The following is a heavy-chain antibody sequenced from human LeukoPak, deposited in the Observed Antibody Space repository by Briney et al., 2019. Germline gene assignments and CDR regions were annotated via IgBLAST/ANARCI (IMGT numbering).Heavy chain of an antibody. CDR3: ARDARIQLWFNFDY. V-gene: IGHV3-33*01. CDR2: IWYDGSNK. CDR1: GFTFSSYG. J-gene: IGHJ4*02. Sequence: GRSLRLSCAASGFTFSSYGMHWVRQAPGKGLEWVAVIWYDGSNKYYADSVKGRFTISRDNSKNTLYLQMNSLRAEDTAVYYCARDARIQLWFNFDYWGQGTLDTDSS. D-gene: IGHD5-18*01.